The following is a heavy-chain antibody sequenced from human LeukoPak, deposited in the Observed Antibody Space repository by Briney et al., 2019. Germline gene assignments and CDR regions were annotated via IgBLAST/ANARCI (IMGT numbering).Heavy chain of an antibody. CDR1: GFTISPYW. J-gene: IGHJ4*02. CDR2: IKQDGSEK. Sequence: GGSLRLSCAASGFTISPYWMSWVRQAPGKGLEWVANIKQDGSEKSYVDSVKGRFAISRDNAKNSVYLQMNGLRAEDTAVYYCARENTAVPGGDCWGQGTLVTVSS. D-gene: IGHD5-18*01. V-gene: IGHV3-7*01. CDR3: ARENTAVPGGDC.